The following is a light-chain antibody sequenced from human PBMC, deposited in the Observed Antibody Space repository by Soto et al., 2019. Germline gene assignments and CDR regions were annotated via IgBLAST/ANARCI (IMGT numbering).Light chain of an antibody. CDR1: QSISSY. CDR3: QQSYSTPRT. CDR2: AAS. Sequence: DIHVTQSPSSLSASVGDRVTITCRASQSISSYLNWYQQTPGKAPKLLIYAASSLQSGVPSRFSGSGSGKDFTLTISSLQPEDFATYYCQQSYSTPRTSGQGTKVDIK. V-gene: IGKV1-39*01. J-gene: IGKJ1*01.